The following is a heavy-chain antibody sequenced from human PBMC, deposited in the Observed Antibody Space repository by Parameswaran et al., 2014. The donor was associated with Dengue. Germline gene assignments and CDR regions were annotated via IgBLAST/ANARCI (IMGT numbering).Heavy chain of an antibody. J-gene: IGHJ1*01. CDR3: ARHETIMYSDFGVGIPGVFQY. Sequence: VRQAPGKGLEWIGSIFYSGSTYYNPSLKSRVTISVDTSKTQFSLKLSSVTAADTAVYYCARHETIMYSDFGVGIPGVFQYWGQGTLVTVSS. CDR2: IFYSGST. V-gene: IGHV4-39*01. D-gene: IGHD3-3*01.